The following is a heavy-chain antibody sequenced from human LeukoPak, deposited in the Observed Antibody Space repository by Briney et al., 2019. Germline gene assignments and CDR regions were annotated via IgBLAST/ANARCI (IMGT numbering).Heavy chain of an antibody. CDR3: ARQYCSSTSCLDEFDY. V-gene: IGHV4-38-2*01. D-gene: IGHD2-2*01. CDR2: IYHSEST. Sequence: KPSETLSLTCAVSGYSISSGYYWGWIRQPPGKGLEGIGRIYHSESTYYNPSLKSRVTILVDPAKIQFYLKMSSVTAEDTAVYYCARQYCSSTSCLDEFDYWGQGTLVTVSS. CDR1: GYSISSGYY. J-gene: IGHJ4*02.